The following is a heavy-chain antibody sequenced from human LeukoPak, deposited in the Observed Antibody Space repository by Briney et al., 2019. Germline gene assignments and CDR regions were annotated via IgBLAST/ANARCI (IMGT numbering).Heavy chain of an antibody. V-gene: IGHV3-7*03. J-gene: IGHJ4*02. CDR2: IKQDGGEK. CDR3: ARDGRPLDY. Sequence: GGSLRLSCADSGITFSRYWMSWVRQAPGKGLEWVANIKQDGGEKYYVDSVRGRFTISRDNAKNSLYLQMNSLRVEDTAVYYCARDGRPLDYWGQGTLVTVSS. CDR1: GITFSRYW.